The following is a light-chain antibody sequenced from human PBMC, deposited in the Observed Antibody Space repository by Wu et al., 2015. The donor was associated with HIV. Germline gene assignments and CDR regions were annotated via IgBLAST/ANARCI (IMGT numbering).Light chain of an antibody. CDR2: AAS. Sequence: DIQMTQSPSSLSASVGDRVTITCRASQSISSYLNWYQQKPGKAPTLLIYAASTLQGGVPSRFSGSGSGTDFTLTITSLQPDDFATYYCQQSYSNPHTFGQGTKLEIK. V-gene: IGKV1-39*01. CDR3: QQSYSNPHT. CDR1: QSISSY. J-gene: IGKJ2*01.